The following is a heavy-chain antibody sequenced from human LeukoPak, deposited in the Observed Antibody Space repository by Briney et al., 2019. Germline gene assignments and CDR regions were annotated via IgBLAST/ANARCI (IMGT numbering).Heavy chain of an antibody. V-gene: IGHV3-23*01. Sequence: GGSLRLSCAASGFTFSNYDMNWVRQAPGKGLEWVSAISGSGGSTYYADSVKGRFTISRDNSKNTLYLQMNSLRAEDTAVYYCAKGITMIVVVILWGQGQWSPSLQ. CDR2: ISGSGGST. D-gene: IGHD3-22*01. CDR1: GFTFSNYD. CDR3: AKGITMIVVVIL. J-gene: IGHJ3*01.